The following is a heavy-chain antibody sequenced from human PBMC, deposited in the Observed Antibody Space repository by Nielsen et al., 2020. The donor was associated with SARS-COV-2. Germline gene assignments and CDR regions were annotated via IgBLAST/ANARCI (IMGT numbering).Heavy chain of an antibody. Sequence: SETLSLTCTVSGGSISSSSYYWGWIRQPPGKGLEWIGSIYYSGSTYYNPSLKSRVTISVDTSKNQFSLKLSSVTAADTAVYYCASNPLYDSSGYYPEYFQHWGQGTLVTVSS. V-gene: IGHV4-39*01. CDR1: GGSISSSSYY. CDR2: IYYSGST. D-gene: IGHD3-22*01. CDR3: ASNPLYDSSGYYPEYFQH. J-gene: IGHJ1*01.